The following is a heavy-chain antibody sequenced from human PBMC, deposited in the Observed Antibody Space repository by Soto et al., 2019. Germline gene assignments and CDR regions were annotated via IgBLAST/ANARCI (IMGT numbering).Heavy chain of an antibody. CDR1: GYTFTTYG. J-gene: IGHJ4*02. Sequence: QIHLVQSGGEVKKPGASVKVSCKTSGYTFTTYGISWVRQAPGQGLEWMGWITPFNDNTNYAQNLQGRVTMTTDTSTNPAYLELTSLTSDETAVYYCARTDKGDYVPPLDNWGQGTLVTVSS. D-gene: IGHD4-17*01. CDR2: ITPFNDNT. V-gene: IGHV1-18*01. CDR3: ARTDKGDYVPPLDN.